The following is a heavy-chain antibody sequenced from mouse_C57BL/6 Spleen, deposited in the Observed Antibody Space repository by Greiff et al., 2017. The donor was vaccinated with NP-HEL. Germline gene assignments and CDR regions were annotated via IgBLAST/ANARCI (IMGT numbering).Heavy chain of an antibody. V-gene: IGHV1-15*01. J-gene: IGHJ1*03. CDR1: GYTFTDYE. Sequence: QVPLQQSGAELVRPGASVTLSCKASGYTFTDYEMHWVKQTPVHGLEWIGAIDPETGGTAYNQKFKGKAILTADKSSSTAYMEIRSLTSEDSAVYYCTRKGYYGSSPYWYFDVWGTGTTVTVSS. D-gene: IGHD1-1*01. CDR2: IDPETGGT. CDR3: TRKGYYGSSPYWYFDV.